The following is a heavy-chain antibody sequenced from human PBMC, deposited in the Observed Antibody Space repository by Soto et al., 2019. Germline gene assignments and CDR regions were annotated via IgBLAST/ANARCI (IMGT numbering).Heavy chain of an antibody. Sequence: SDTLSLTCTVSGGSISSGNYYWSWIRQPPGKGLEWIGYIYYSGTTYSNPSLNGRVTISVDTSKNQFSLKLSSVTAADTALYYCARHYYDSSAYHFVGLDFWGQGTLVTVSS. CDR2: IYYSGTT. CDR1: GGSISSGNYY. J-gene: IGHJ4*02. CDR3: ARHYYDSSAYHFVGLDF. V-gene: IGHV4-30-4*02. D-gene: IGHD3-22*01.